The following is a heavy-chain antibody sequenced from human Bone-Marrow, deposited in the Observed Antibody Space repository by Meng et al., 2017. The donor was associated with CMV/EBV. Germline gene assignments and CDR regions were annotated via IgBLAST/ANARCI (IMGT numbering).Heavy chain of an antibody. CDR1: GYTFTSNY. V-gene: IGHV1-46*01. J-gene: IGHJ6*02. D-gene: IGHD2-2*02. CDR3: AREGRYCSSTSCYTAWDYYYYYGMDV. Sequence: ASVKVFCKASGYTFTSNYMHWVRQAPGQGLEWMGIINPSGGSTSYAQKFQGRVTMTRDTSTSTVYMELSSLRSEDTAVYYCAREGRYCSSTSCYTAWDYYYYYGMDVWGQGTTVTVSS. CDR2: INPSGGST.